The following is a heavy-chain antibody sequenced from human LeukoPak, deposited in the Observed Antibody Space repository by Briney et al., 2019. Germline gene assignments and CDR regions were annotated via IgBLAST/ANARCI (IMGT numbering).Heavy chain of an antibody. CDR2: IYYSGST. CDR3: ARLFHPALSGNYPFDY. V-gene: IGHV4-59*01. J-gene: IGHJ4*02. Sequence: SETLSLTCTVSGGSINSYYWSWIRQPPGKGLEWIAYIYYSGSTSYNPSLKSRVAISVDTSKNQFSLKLNSVTAADTAMYYCARLFHPALSGNYPFDYWGQGTLVTVSS. D-gene: IGHD1-26*01. CDR1: GGSINSYY.